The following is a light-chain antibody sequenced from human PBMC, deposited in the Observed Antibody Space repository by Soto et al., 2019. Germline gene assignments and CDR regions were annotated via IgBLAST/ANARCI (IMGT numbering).Light chain of an antibody. V-gene: IGKV3-11*01. J-gene: IGKJ2*02. Sequence: EVVLTQSPATLSLSPGERATLSCRASQSVRNFLAWYQQKPGQAPRLLIYEASNRAAGIPARFSGSGSGTDFTLTISSLEPEDFGVYYCQQRTDWPRGTFGQGLNLEI. CDR1: QSVRNF. CDR2: EAS. CDR3: QQRTDWPRGT.